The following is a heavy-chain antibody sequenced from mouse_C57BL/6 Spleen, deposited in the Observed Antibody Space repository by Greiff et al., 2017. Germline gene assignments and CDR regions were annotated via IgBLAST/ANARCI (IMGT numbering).Heavy chain of an antibody. D-gene: IGHD3-2*02. Sequence: QVQLQQSGPELVKPGASVKISCKASGYAFSSSWMNWVKQRPGKGLEWIGRIYPGDGDTNYNGKFKGKATLTADKSSSTAYMQLSSLTSEDSAVYFWARPAQAFFAYWGQGTLVTVSA. J-gene: IGHJ3*01. CDR1: GYAFSSSW. CDR2: IYPGDGDT. V-gene: IGHV1-82*01. CDR3: ARPAQAFFAY.